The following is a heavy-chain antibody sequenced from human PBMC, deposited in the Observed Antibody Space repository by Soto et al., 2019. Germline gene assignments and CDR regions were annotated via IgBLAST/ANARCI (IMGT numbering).Heavy chain of an antibody. CDR3: AKGGSSTSFYYYYGMDV. CDR1: GFTGSSYE. D-gene: IGHD2-2*01. CDR2: ISSSGSTI. V-gene: IGHV3-48*03. J-gene: IGHJ6*02. Sequence: LRLSCAASGFTGSSYEMNWGRKAPGKGLEWVSYISSSGSTIYYADSDKCRCTISRDNSKNPLYLQMNSLRAEDTAVYYCAKGGSSTSFYYYYGMDVWGQGTTVTVSS.